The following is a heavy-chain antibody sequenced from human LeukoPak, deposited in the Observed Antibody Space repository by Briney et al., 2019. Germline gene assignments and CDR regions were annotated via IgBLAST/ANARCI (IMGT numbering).Heavy chain of an antibody. CDR2: IKQDGSEK. CDR1: GFTFSSYW. D-gene: IGHD3-3*01. Sequence: GGSLRLSCAASGFTFSSYWMSWVRQAPGKGLEWVANIKQDGSEKYYVDSVKGRFTISRDNAKNSLYPQMNSLRAEDTAVYYCARDKVTDFGYGMDVWGKGTTVTVSS. CDR3: ARDKVTDFGYGMDV. J-gene: IGHJ6*04. V-gene: IGHV3-7*03.